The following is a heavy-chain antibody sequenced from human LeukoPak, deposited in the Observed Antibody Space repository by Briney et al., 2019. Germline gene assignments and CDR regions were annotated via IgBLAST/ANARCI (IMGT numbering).Heavy chain of an antibody. J-gene: IGHJ4*02. CDR2: ISGSGDSA. Sequence: GGSLRLSCAASGFTFSNYAMSWVRQAPGKGLEWVSIISGSGDSAYSADSMKGRFTISRDNSKNTLYLQMDTLRAEDTAVYYCAKALGAICGAGCSSRYFDCWGQGTLVTVSS. V-gene: IGHV3-23*01. CDR1: GFTFSNYA. CDR3: AKALGAICGAGCSSRYFDC. D-gene: IGHD2-15*01.